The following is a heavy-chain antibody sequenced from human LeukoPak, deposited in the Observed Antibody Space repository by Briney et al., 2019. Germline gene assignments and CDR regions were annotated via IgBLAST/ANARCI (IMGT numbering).Heavy chain of an antibody. CDR1: GGTFSSYA. Sequence: ASVKVSCKASGGTFSSYAISWVRQAPGQGLEWMGWINPNSGGTNYAQKFQGRVTMTRDTSISTAYMELSRLRSDDTAVYYCARPLDYGDYVGFFDYWGQGTLVTVSS. D-gene: IGHD4-17*01. CDR2: INPNSGGT. CDR3: ARPLDYGDYVGFFDY. J-gene: IGHJ4*02. V-gene: IGHV1-2*02.